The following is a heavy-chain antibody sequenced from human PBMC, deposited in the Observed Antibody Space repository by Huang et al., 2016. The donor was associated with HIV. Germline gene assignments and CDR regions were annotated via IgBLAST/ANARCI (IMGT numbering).Heavy chain of an antibody. Sequence: QIQLMQSGPELKQPGASVKVSCKASGYTFTSYGITWVRQAPGQGPEWMGGSSASSGDTEYAQKFQGRVTLTTETSTNIAYMELRSLRSDDTAKYYCARDPKYHRIGYYRQRRGIDIWGQGTMVIVSS. CDR2: SSASSGDT. D-gene: IGHD3-22*01. V-gene: IGHV1-18*01. J-gene: IGHJ3*02. CDR1: GYTFTSYG. CDR3: ARDPKYHRIGYYRQRRGIDI.